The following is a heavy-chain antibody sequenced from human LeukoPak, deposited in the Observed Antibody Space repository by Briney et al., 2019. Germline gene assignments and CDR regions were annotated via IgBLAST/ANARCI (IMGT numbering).Heavy chain of an antibody. V-gene: IGHV3-66*01. CDR1: GFTVSSNY. J-gene: IGHJ4*02. Sequence: SGGSLRLSCAASGFTVSSNYMSWVRQAPGKGLEWVSVIYSGGSTYYTDSVKGRFTNSRDNSKNTLYLQMNSLRAEDTAVYYCARDLDYFDYWGQGTLVTVSS. CDR3: ARDLDYFDY. D-gene: IGHD3-16*01. CDR2: IYSGGST.